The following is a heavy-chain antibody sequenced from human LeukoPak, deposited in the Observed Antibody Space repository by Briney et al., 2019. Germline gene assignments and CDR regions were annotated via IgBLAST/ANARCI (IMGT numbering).Heavy chain of an antibody. J-gene: IGHJ6*03. CDR2: ISGSGGST. D-gene: IGHD6-13*01. CDR3: ARVAGHYSYYMDV. CDR1: GFTFSSYA. V-gene: IGHV3-23*01. Sequence: AGSLRLSCAASGFTFSSYAMSWVRQAPGKGLEWVSAISGSGGSTYYADPVKGRFTISRDNSKNTLYLQMNSLRAEETAVYYCARVAGHYSYYMDVWGKGTAVTVSS.